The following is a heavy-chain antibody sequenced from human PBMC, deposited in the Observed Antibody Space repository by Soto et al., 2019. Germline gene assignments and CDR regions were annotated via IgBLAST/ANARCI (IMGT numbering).Heavy chain of an antibody. CDR1: GGSISSGGYY. V-gene: IGHV4-31*03. J-gene: IGHJ4*02. D-gene: IGHD3-10*01. CDR2: IYYSGST. CDR3: ARGGGEVRGVIWLYFDY. Sequence: SETLSLTCTVSGGSISSGGYYWSWIRQHPGKGLEWIGYIYYSGSTYYNPSLKSRVTISVDTSKNQFSLKLSSVTAADTAVYYCARGGGEVRGVIWLYFDYWGQGTLVTVSS.